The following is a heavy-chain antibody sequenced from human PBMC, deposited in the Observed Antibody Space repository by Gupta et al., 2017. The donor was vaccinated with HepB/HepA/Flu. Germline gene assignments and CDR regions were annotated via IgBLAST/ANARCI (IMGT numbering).Heavy chain of an antibody. CDR1: GGSFNDYY. CDR3: ASGRSLGSFDY. CDR2: INHSGST. Sequence: QVQLQQWGAGRLMPSETLSLTCAVYGGSFNDYYWSWIRQPPGKGLEWIGEINHSGSTNYNPSLKSRVTISVDTSKNQFSLKLSSVTAADTAVYFWASGRSLGSFDYWGQGTLVTVSS. V-gene: IGHV4-34*01. J-gene: IGHJ4*02. D-gene: IGHD1-26*01.